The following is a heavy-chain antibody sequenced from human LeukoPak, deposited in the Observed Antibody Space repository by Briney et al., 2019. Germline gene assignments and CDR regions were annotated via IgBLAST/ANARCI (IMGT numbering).Heavy chain of an antibody. D-gene: IGHD3-10*01. CDR3: AKPAGLPMVREVSYFDY. CDR2: ISGSGGST. J-gene: IGHJ4*02. V-gene: IGHV3-23*01. Sequence: PGGSLRLSCAASGFTFSSYAMSWVRQAPGKGLEWVSAISGSGGSTHYADSVKGRFTISRDNSKNTLYLQMNSLRAEDTAVYYCAKPAGLPMVREVSYFDYWGQGTLVTVSS. CDR1: GFTFSSYA.